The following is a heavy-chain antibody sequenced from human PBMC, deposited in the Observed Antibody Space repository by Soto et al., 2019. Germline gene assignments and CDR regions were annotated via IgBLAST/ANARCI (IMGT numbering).Heavy chain of an antibody. V-gene: IGHV3-72*01. CDR1: GFTFSDHY. CDR2: IRNKANSYTT. D-gene: IGHD2-2*01. J-gene: IGHJ6*02. CDR3: TRGGYCSSTSCYRDYYGMDV. Sequence: GGSLRLSCAASGFTFSDHYMDWVRQAPGKGLEWVGRIRNKANSYTTEYAASVKGRFTISRDDSKNSLYLQMNSLKTEDTAVYYCTRGGYCSSTSCYRDYYGMDVWGQGATVTVSS.